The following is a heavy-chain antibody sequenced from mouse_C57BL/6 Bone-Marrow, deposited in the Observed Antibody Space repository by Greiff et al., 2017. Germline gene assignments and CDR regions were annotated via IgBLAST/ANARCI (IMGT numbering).Heavy chain of an antibody. CDR3: ARHYGSRYAMDY. CDR1: GYTFTSYW. V-gene: IGHV1-55*01. D-gene: IGHD1-1*01. CDR2: IYPGSGST. J-gene: IGHJ4*01. Sequence: QVQLQQPGAELVKPGASVKMSCKASGYTFTSYWITWVKQRPGQGLEWIGDIYPGSGSTNYNEKFKSKATLTVDTSSSTAYMQLSSLTSEDSAVYYCARHYGSRYAMDYWGQGTTVTVSS.